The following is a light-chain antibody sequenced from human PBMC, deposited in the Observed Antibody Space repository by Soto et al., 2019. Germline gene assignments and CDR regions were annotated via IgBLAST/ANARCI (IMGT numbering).Light chain of an antibody. CDR3: CSYAGSNSWV. CDR1: SRDVGNYIL. V-gene: IGLV2-23*01. J-gene: IGLJ3*02. Sequence: QSVLTQPASVSASPGQSISISCTGTSRDVGNYILVSWYQHHPGKAPKLIISEDDKRPSGVSNRFSGAKCGTTASLSISGLQVEDEADYYCCSYAGSNSWVFGGGTKVTVL. CDR2: EDD.